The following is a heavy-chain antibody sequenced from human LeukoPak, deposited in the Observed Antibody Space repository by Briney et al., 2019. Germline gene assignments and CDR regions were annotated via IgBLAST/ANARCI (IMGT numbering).Heavy chain of an antibody. CDR2: IFPSGGEI. Sequence: PGGSLRLSCAASGFTFSTFAMIWVRQPPGKGLEWVSSIFPSGGEIHYADSVKGRFTISRDNSKNTLYLQMNSLRAEDTAVYYCARTWSGAYDYWGQGTLVTVSS. V-gene: IGHV3-23*01. CDR1: GFTFSTFA. D-gene: IGHD1-1*01. J-gene: IGHJ4*02. CDR3: ARTWSGAYDY.